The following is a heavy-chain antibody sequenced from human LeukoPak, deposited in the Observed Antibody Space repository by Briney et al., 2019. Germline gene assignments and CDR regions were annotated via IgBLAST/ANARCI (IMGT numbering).Heavy chain of an antibody. CDR3: ARDRGGYSYGLFDWFDP. Sequence: SVKVSCKASGGTFSSYAISWVRQAPGQGLEWMGGIIPIFGTANYVQKFQGRVTITADESTSTAYMELSSLRSEDTAVYYCARDRGGYSYGLFDWFDPWGQGTLVTVSS. CDR2: IIPIFGTA. V-gene: IGHV1-69*01. CDR1: GGTFSSYA. D-gene: IGHD5-18*01. J-gene: IGHJ5*02.